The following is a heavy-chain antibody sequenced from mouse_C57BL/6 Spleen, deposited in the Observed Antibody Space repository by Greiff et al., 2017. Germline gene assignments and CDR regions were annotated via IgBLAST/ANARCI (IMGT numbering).Heavy chain of an antibody. J-gene: IGHJ1*03. Sequence: EVKVVESGGGLVKPGGSLKLSCAASGFTFSDYGMHWVRQAPEKGLEWVAYISSGSSTIYYADTVKGRFTISRDNAKNTLFLQMTSLRSEDTAMYYCARRFYYGSSYDWYFDVWGTGTTVTVSS. V-gene: IGHV5-17*01. D-gene: IGHD1-1*01. CDR2: ISSGSSTI. CDR3: ARRFYYGSSYDWYFDV. CDR1: GFTFSDYG.